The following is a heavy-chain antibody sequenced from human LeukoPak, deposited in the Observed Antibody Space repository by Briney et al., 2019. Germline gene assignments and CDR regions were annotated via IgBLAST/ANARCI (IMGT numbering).Heavy chain of an antibody. Sequence: SDTLSLTCTVSGGSMSGYYWSWIRQPPGKGLEWIGYIYHSGSTYYNPSLKSRVTISVGTSKNQFSLKLNSVTAADTAVYYCARSVNIVVEYYFDYWGQGTLVTVSS. V-gene: IGHV4-4*08. CDR2: IYHSGST. J-gene: IGHJ4*02. CDR1: GGSMSGYY. CDR3: ARSVNIVVEYYFDY. D-gene: IGHD2-15*01.